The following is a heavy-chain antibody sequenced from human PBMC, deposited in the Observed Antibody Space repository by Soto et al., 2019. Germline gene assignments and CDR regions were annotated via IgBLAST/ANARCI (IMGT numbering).Heavy chain of an antibody. CDR3: TRGTPITIFGVVQRYYYGMDV. V-gene: IGHV1-69*13. D-gene: IGHD3-3*01. CDR1: GGTFSSYA. J-gene: IGHJ6*02. CDR2: IIPIFGTA. Sequence: SVKVSFKASGGTFSSYAISWVRQAPGRELQWTGGIIPIFGTANYAQKFQGRVTIPPDESTSTAYMELSRLRSEDTAVYYCTRGTPITIFGVVQRYYYGMDVWGQGTTVTVSS.